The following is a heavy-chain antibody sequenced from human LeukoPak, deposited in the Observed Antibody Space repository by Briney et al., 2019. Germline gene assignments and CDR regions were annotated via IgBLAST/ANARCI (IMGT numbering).Heavy chain of an antibody. V-gene: IGHV5-10-1*01. J-gene: IGHJ3*02. CDR2: IDPSDSYT. Sequence: GESLKISCRGSGFSFTTYWISWVRQMPGKGLEWMGRIDPSDSYTNYSPSFQGHVTISGDKSISTAYLQWSSLKASDTAMYYCARHTGDAFDIWGQGTMVTVSS. D-gene: IGHD4-17*01. CDR1: GFSFTTYW. CDR3: ARHTGDAFDI.